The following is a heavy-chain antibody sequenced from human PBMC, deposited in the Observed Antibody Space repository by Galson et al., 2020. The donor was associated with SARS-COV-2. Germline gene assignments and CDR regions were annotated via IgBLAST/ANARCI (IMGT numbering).Heavy chain of an antibody. CDR2: IYATGST. V-gene: IGHV4-61*09. CDR1: GGSISSGNYY. D-gene: IGHD3-9*01. CDR3: ARDFGILTGYRY. J-gene: IGHJ4*02. Sequence: SETLSLTCTVSGGSISSGNYYWSWIRQSAGKGLEWIGHIYATGSTSYKSYLKSRVTISIDTSKNQFSLKLSSVTAADTAVYYCARDFGILTGYRYWGQGTLVTVSS.